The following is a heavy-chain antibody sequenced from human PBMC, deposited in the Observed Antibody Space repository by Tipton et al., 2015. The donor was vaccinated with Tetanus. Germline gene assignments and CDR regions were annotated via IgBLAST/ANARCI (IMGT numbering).Heavy chain of an antibody. J-gene: IGHJ5*02. D-gene: IGHD6-13*01. CDR2: INYTGST. CDR3: AAAIVRWFGP. V-gene: IGHV4-34*08. CDR1: GRTFNDNF. Sequence: TLSLTCAVHGRTFNDNFWAWIRKSPGKGREWIGEINYTGSTNYNPSFKSRATISVDTSKKEVSLKLKSVTAADTAVYYCAAAIVRWFGPWGPGTQVTVSS.